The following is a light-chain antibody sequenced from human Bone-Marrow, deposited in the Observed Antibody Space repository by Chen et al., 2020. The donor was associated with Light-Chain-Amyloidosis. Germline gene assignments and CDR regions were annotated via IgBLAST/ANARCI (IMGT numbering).Light chain of an antibody. J-gene: IGLJ3*02. CDR1: NIGSTS. CDR3: QVWDRSSDRPV. CDR2: DDS. Sequence: SYVLTQPSSVSVAPGQTATIACGGNNIGSTSVHRYQQTPGQAPLLVVYDDSDRPSGIPERLSGSNSGNTDTLTISRVEDGDEADYYCQVWDRSSDRPVFGGGTKLTVL. V-gene: IGLV3-21*02.